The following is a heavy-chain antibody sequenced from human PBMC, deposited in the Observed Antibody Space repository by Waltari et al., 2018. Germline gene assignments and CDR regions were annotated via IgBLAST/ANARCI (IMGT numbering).Heavy chain of an antibody. CDR2: IIPTLGTA. J-gene: IGHJ5*02. V-gene: IGHV1-69*14. D-gene: IGHD3-10*01. CDR3: ARQYDYGSGRKQFDP. Sequence: QVQLVQSGAEVKKPGSSVKVSCKASGGTFSSYAIIWVRQAPGQGLEGMGGIIPTLGTANYAQKFQGRVTITADKSTSTAYMELSSLRSEDTAVYYCARQYDYGSGRKQFDPWGQGTLVTVSS. CDR1: GGTFSSYA.